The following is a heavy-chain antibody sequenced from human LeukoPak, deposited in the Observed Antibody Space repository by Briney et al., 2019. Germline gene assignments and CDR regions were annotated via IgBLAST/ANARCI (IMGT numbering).Heavy chain of an antibody. D-gene: IGHD3-22*01. CDR1: GYSFSNYW. V-gene: IGHV5-51*01. J-gene: IGHJ6*03. Sequence: GDSLKISCKGSGYSFSNYWIGWVRQMPGKGLEWMRIIYLSDSDTRYSPSFQGQVTISADKSISTAYVQWSSLKASDTAMYYCARHRYYSDTSGYYYYMDVWGEGTTVTVSS. CDR2: IYLSDSDT. CDR3: ARHRYYSDTSGYYYYMDV.